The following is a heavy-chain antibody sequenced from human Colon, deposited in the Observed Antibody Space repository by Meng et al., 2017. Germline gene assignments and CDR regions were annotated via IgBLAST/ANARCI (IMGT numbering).Heavy chain of an antibody. CDR1: GFTFSDYA. CDR3: AKSSCSGGSCYFQD. J-gene: IGHJ1*01. D-gene: IGHD2-15*01. CDR2: ISRSSYI. V-gene: IGHV3-69-1*01. Sequence: VEVGGSGGGFVKPGGSLRLSCAASGFTFSDYAMNWVRQAPGKGLEWVSSISRSSYIYYADSVKGRFSIARDNARKSLYLQMNSLRAEDTAVYYCAKSSCSGGSCYFQDWGQGTLVTVSS.